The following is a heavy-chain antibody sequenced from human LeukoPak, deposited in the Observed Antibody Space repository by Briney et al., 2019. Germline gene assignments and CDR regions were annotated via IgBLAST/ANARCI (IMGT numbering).Heavy chain of an antibody. V-gene: IGHV3-21*01. Sequence: GGSLRLSCAASGFTFNTFNMNWVRQAPGNGLEWVSSITSGGDYIYYADSVKGRFTTSRDNAKNSLSLQLNSLRVEDTAVYYCARGHYDVLAASYKWTPDYWGQGTLVTVSS. CDR2: ITSGGDYI. CDR1: GFTFNTFN. CDR3: ARGHYDVLAASYKWTPDY. J-gene: IGHJ4*02. D-gene: IGHD3-9*01.